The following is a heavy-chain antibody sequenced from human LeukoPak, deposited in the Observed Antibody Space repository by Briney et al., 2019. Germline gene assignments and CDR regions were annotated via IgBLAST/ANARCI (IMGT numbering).Heavy chain of an antibody. CDR1: GGSFSGYY. Sequence: SETLSLTCAVYGGSFSGYYWSWIRQPPGKGLEWIGEINHSGSTNYNPSLKSRVTISVDTSKNQFSLKLSSVTAADTAVYYCARGFEDYFDYWGQGTLVTVSS. D-gene: IGHD3-9*01. CDR2: INHSGST. V-gene: IGHV4-34*01. J-gene: IGHJ4*02. CDR3: ARGFEDYFDY.